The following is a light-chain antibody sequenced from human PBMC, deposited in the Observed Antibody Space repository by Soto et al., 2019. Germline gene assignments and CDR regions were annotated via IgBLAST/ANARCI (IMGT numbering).Light chain of an antibody. J-gene: IGKJ2*01. CDR3: QQYERQPFA. Sequence: EIVLTQSPGTLSLSPGDRATLSCRASQRVSNRYLAWYQQKPGQAPRLLIYDASTRAAGVPDRVTGGGSGTDFTLTISALEPEDFALYFCQQYERQPFAFGQGTRLEI. CDR1: QRVSNRY. CDR2: DAS. V-gene: IGKV3-20*01.